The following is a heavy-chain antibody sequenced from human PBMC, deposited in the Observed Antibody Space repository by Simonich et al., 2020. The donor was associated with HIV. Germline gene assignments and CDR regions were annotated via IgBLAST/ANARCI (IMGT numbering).Heavy chain of an antibody. D-gene: IGHD3-16*01. V-gene: IGHV3-30*07. CDR3: ASGGSISSVWADDY. J-gene: IGHJ4*02. CDR2: ISYDGSNK. CDR1: GFTFSSYA. Sequence: QVQLVESGGGVVQPGRSLRLSCAASGFTFSSYAMHWVRTAPGKGLERVAVISYDGSNKYYADSVKGRSTISRDNSKNTRYLQMNSLRAEDTAVYYCASGGSISSVWADDYWGQGTLVTVSS.